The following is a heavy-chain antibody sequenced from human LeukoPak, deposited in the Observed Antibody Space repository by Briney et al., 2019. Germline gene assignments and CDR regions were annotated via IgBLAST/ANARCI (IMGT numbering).Heavy chain of an antibody. CDR3: AKAPTYNYDSGTYYKD. V-gene: IGHV3-23*01. J-gene: IGHJ4*02. Sequence: GGSLRLSCAASGFTFSSYAMSWVRQAPGKGLEWVSAISGGNFNTYYADSVKGRFTISRDNSRNTVYLQMNSLRAEDTAAYYCAKAPTYNYDSGTYYKDWGQGTLVTVS. CDR2: ISGGNFNT. CDR1: GFTFSSYA. D-gene: IGHD3-10*01.